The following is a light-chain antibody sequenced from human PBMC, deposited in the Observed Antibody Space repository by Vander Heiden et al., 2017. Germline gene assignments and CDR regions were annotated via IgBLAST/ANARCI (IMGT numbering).Light chain of an antibody. CDR3: QSEDSGATDVV. Sequence: SYQLTQPPSVSVSPGQTARLPCYADVLSKQSSPSYQQTSGQAPLLLIFKDTGRPSGSPERFSGSTSGTTATLTITGVQSEDEADYYCQSEDSGATDVVFGGGTKLTVL. V-gene: IGLV3-25*03. CDR1: VLSKQS. J-gene: IGLJ2*01. CDR2: KDT.